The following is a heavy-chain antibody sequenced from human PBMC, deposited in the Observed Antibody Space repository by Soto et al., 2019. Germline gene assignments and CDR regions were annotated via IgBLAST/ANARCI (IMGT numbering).Heavy chain of an antibody. CDR1: GYPVTAYY. V-gene: IGHV1-2*02. J-gene: IGHJ3*02. CDR3: ARGGGVGVAGSAAFDM. D-gene: IGHD3-3*01. CDR2: INPATGAA. Sequence: QLHLVQSGAVVKKPGASVTVSCSASGYPVTAYYMHWVRQAPGRGLEWMGGINPATGAAKYTQTFQGRCTMTRDTSTSTVFMELSGLTSGDTAVFYWARGGGVGVAGSAAFDMWGQGTLVTVSS.